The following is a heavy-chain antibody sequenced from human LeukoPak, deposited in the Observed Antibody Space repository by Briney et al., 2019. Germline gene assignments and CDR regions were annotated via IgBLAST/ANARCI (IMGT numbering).Heavy chain of an antibody. CDR2: IYYSGST. Sequence: PSETLSHTCTVSGGSISSSSYYWGWIRQPPGKGLEWIGSIYYSGSTYYNPALKSRVTISVDTSKNQFSLKLSSVTAADTAVYYCARREMATIKSSYAFDIWGQGTMVTVSS. V-gene: IGHV4-39*01. J-gene: IGHJ3*02. CDR3: ARREMATIKSSYAFDI. D-gene: IGHD5-24*01. CDR1: GGSISSSSYY.